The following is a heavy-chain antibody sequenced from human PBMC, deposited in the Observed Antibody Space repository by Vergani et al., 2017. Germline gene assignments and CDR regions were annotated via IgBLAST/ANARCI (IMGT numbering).Heavy chain of an antibody. CDR3: ARRKYYYDSSGYYSYFDY. CDR1: GGSFSGYY. CDR2: INHSGST. V-gene: IGHV4-34*01. Sequence: QVQLQQWGAGLLKPSETLSLTCAVYGGSFSGYYWSWIRQPPGKGLEWIGEINHSGSTNYNPSLKSRVTISVDTSKNQFSLKLSSVTAADTAVYYCARRKYYYDSSGYYSYFDYWGKGTLVTVSS. J-gene: IGHJ4*02. D-gene: IGHD3-22*01.